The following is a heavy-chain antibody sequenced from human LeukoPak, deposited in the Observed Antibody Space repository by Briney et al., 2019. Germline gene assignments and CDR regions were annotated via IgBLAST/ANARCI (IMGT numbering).Heavy chain of an antibody. CDR3: ARRWTVTGTLDY. J-gene: IGHJ4*02. CDR2: IYHSGGT. CDR1: GGSISSSNW. V-gene: IGHV4-4*02. D-gene: IGHD6-19*01. Sequence: PSETLSLTCAVSGGSISSSNWWSWVRQPPGKGLEWIGEIYHSGGTNYNPSLKSRVTISVDTSKNQFSLKLSSVTAADTAVYYCARRWTVTGTLDYWGQGTLVTVSS.